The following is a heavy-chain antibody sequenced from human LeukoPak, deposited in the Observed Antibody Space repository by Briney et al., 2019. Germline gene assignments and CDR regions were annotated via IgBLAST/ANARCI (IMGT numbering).Heavy chain of an antibody. J-gene: IGHJ5*02. CDR2: LSSRSTYA. CDR3: ARDPGRGYSYS. V-gene: IGHV3-11*05. D-gene: IGHD5-18*01. CDR1: GFSFSDHY. Sequence: PGGSLRLSCAASGFSFSDHYMSWVRQAPGKGLEWISYLSSRSTYAFYADSVKGRFAISRDNAKSSLYLQMNSLRAEDTAVYYCARDPGRGYSYSWGQGTLVTVSS.